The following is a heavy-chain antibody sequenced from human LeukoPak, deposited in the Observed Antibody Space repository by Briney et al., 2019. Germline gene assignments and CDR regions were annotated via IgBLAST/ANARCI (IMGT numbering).Heavy chain of an antibody. J-gene: IGHJ5*02. D-gene: IGHD2-2*01. CDR3: AREGIYCSSTSCYGA. Sequence: GASVKVSCKASGYTFTSYYMHWVRQAPGQGLEWMGIINPSGGSTSYAQKFQGRVTITADESTSTAYMELSSLRSEDTAVYYCAREGIYCSSTSCYGAWGQGTLVTVSS. V-gene: IGHV1-46*01. CDR1: GYTFTSYY. CDR2: INPSGGST.